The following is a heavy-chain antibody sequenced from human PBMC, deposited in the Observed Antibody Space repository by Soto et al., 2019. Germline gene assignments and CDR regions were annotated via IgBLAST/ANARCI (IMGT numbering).Heavy chain of an antibody. CDR1: GGSVSGFC. D-gene: IGHD3-3*01. CDR3: ARLHYDFWSGPHFDY. CDR2: VYSSGST. V-gene: IGHV4-4*08. J-gene: IGHJ4*02. Sequence: SETLSLTCYVSGGSVSGFCCTWIRQSPGKGLESIAYVYSSGSTNYNPSLESRVTISLDTSKNQFSLKLSSVTAADTAVYFCARLHYDFWSGPHFDYWGQGTLVTVSS.